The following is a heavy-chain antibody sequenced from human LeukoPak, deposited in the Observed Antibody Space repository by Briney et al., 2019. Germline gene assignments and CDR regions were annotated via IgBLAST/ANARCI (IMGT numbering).Heavy chain of an antibody. V-gene: IGHV4-59*08. Sequence: PSETLSLTCTVSGGSISSYYWSWIRQPPGKGLEWIGYIYYSGSTNYNPSLKSRVTISVDTSKNQFSLKLSSVTAADTAVYYCARITPDGCNYLGDAFDIWGQGTMVTVSS. CDR2: IYYSGST. D-gene: IGHD5-24*01. J-gene: IGHJ3*02. CDR1: GGSISSYY. CDR3: ARITPDGCNYLGDAFDI.